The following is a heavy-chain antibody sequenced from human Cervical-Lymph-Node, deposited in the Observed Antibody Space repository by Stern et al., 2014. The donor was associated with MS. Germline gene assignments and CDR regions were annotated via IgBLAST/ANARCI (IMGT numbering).Heavy chain of an antibody. CDR3: ARVFAVAGSRNYFDY. CDR2: INPSGGST. J-gene: IGHJ4*02. D-gene: IGHD6-19*01. Sequence: QVQLGQSGAEVKKPGASVKVSCKASGYTFTSYYMHWVRQAPGQGLEWMGIINPSGGSTSYAQKFQGRVTMTRDTSTSTVYMELSSLRSEDTAVYYCARVFAVAGSRNYFDYWGQGTLVTVSS. V-gene: IGHV1-46*01. CDR1: GYTFTSYY.